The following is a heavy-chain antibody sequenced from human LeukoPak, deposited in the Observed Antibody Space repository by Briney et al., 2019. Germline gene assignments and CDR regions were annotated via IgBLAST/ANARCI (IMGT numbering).Heavy chain of an antibody. Sequence: SETLSLTCAVYGGSFSGYYWSWIRQPLGKGLEWIGEINHSGSTNYNPSLKSRVTISVDTSKNQFSLKLSSVTAADTAVYYCARVAVAADTVSGMDVWGQGTTVTVSS. V-gene: IGHV4-34*01. D-gene: IGHD6-13*01. J-gene: IGHJ6*02. CDR1: GGSFSGYY. CDR3: ARVAVAADTVSGMDV. CDR2: INHSGST.